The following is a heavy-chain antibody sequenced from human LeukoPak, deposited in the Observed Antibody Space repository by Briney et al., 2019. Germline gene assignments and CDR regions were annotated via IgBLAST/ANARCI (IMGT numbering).Heavy chain of an antibody. V-gene: IGHV4-4*07. Sequence: SETLSLTCTVSGGSISSYYWSWIRQPAGKGLEWIGRIYTSGSTNYNPSLKSRVTMSVDTSKNQFSLKLSSVTAADTAVYYCARDGQSKNYYYYCYMDVWGKGTTVTVAS. CDR1: GGSISSYY. J-gene: IGHJ6*03. CDR3: ARDGQSKNYYYYCYMDV. CDR2: IYTSGST.